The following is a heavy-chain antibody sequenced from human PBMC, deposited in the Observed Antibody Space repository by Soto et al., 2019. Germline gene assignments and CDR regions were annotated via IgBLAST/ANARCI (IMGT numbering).Heavy chain of an antibody. CDR2: INHSGST. D-gene: IGHD6-13*01. J-gene: IGHJ3*02. CDR3: ARENIAAAADDAFDI. CDR1: GGSFSGYY. Sequence: SETLSLTCAVYGGSFSGYYWSWIRQPPGKGLEWIGEINHSGSTNYNPSLKSRVTISVDTSKNQFSLKLSSVTAADTAVYYCARENIAAAADDAFDIWGQGTIVTVSS. V-gene: IGHV4-34*01.